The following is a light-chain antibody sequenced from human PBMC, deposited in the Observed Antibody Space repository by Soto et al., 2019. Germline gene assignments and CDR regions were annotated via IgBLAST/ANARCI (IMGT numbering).Light chain of an antibody. V-gene: IGKV3-20*01. Sequence: EIVLTQSPGTLSLSPGERATLSCRASQSVSSSYLAWYQQKPGQAPRLLIYGASSRATGIPDRFSGSVSGTDFSLTISRLAPEDFAAYYDQQYGCSLETFGQGTKVEIK. CDR3: QQYGCSLET. CDR1: QSVSSSY. J-gene: IGKJ1*01. CDR2: GAS.